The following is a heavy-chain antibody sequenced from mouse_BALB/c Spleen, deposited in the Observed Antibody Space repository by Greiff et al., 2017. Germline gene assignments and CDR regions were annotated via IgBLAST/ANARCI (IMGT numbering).Heavy chain of an antibody. CDR3: ARLRTTDY. Sequence: QVQLQQPGAELVRPGASVKLSCKASGYTFTSYWMHWVKQRPGQGLEWIGYINPSTGYTEYNQKFKDKATLTADKSSSTAYMQLSSLTSEDSAVYYCARLRTTDYWGQGTTLTVSS. CDR1: GYTFTSYW. CDR2: INPSTGYT. V-gene: IGHV1-7*01. D-gene: IGHD1-1*01. J-gene: IGHJ2*01.